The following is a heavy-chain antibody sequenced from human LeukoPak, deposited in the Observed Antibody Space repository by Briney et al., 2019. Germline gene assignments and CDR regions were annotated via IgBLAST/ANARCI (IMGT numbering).Heavy chain of an antibody. CDR2: IFKSGTI. V-gene: IGHV4-59*01. CDR3: ARVGLFGVVDYFDY. J-gene: IGHJ4*02. CDR1: GDSFGNYY. D-gene: IGHD3-3*01. Sequence: SETLSLTCTVFGDSFGNYYWTWIRQPPGKGLEWIAHIFKSGTITYSPSLQSRVTMSIDMSNNQFSLQLSSVTAADTAVYYCARVGLFGVVDYFDYWGQGALVIVSS.